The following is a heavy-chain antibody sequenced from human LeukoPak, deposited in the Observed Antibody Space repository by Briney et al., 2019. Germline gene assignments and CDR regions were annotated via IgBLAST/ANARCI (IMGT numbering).Heavy chain of an antibody. CDR3: ARVTCTNGVCYDFDY. CDR2: IYYSGST. J-gene: IGHJ4*02. D-gene: IGHD2-8*01. V-gene: IGHV4-59*01. Sequence: SETLSLTCTVSGGSISSYYWSWIRQPPGEGLEGIGYIYYSGSTNYNTSLKSRVTISVDTSKNQFSLKLSSVTAADTAVYYCARVTCTNGVCYDFDYWGQGTLVTVSS. CDR1: GGSISSYY.